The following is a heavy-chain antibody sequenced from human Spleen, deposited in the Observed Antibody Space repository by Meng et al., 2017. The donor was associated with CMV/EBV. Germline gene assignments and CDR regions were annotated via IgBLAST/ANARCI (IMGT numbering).Heavy chain of an antibody. CDR2: TGST. CDR3: ASLIAGGSGRGY. CDR1: GGPVHSGSYH. D-gene: IGHD1-26*01. J-gene: IGHJ4*02. Sequence: SLSCTVSGGPVHSGSYHWNWIRQPPGKGLEWIGQTGSTNYDPSLKSRVTISVDTSKNQFSLKLSSVTAADTAVYYCASLIAGGSGRGYWGQGTLVTVSS. V-gene: IGHV4-61*01.